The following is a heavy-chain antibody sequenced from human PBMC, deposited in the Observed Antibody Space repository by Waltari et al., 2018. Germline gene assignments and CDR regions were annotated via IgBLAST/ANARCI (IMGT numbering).Heavy chain of an antibody. CDR3: AAEPSGGLDAFDI. V-gene: IGHV1-58*01. D-gene: IGHD3-10*01. CDR2: IGVGSGNT. Sequence: QMQLVQSGPEVKKPGTSVKVSCQASGLPFTSSAVQWVRQARGQRLEWIGWIGVGSGNTNYAQKLQEGVTITRYMSTITAYMELSSVGSEYTAVYYCAAEPSGGLDAFDIWGQGTMVTVSS. J-gene: IGHJ3*02. CDR1: GLPFTSSA.